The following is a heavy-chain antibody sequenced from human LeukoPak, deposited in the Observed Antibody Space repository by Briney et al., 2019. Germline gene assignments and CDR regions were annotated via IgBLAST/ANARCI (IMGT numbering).Heavy chain of an antibody. CDR2: ISASGGST. Sequence: PGGSLRLSCAASGFTFSSSAMSWVRQVPWKGLEWVSGISASGGSTNYADCVRGRFTISRDNSKNTLYVQMNSLRDEDTALYYCAKDQRWASPHYLVSWGQGTLVTVSS. CDR1: GFTFSSSA. V-gene: IGHV3-23*01. J-gene: IGHJ4*02. CDR3: AKDQRWASPHYLVS. D-gene: IGHD1-26*01.